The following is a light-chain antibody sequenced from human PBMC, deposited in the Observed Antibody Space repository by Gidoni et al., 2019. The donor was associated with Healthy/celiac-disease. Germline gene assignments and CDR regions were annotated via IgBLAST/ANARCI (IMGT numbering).Light chain of an antibody. CDR2: KAS. Sequence: DIQMTQSPSTLSASVGDRVTITCRASQSISSLLAWYQQKPRKAPKLLVYKASSLESGVPSRFSGSGSGTEFTHTISSLQPDDFANYCCQQYNSYSTWTFGQGTKVEIK. J-gene: IGKJ1*01. V-gene: IGKV1-5*03. CDR1: QSISSL. CDR3: QQYNSYSTWT.